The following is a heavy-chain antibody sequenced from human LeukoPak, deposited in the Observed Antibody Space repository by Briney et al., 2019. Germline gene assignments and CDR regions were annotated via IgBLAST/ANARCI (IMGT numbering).Heavy chain of an antibody. J-gene: IGHJ4*02. Sequence: SETLSLTCAVYGGSFSGYYWSWIRQPPGKGLEWIGEINHSGSTNYNPSLKSRVTISVHTSKNQFSLKLSSVTAADTAVYYCARGFALRYFDWLSITPFDYWGQGTLVTVSS. CDR2: INHSGST. CDR1: GGSFSGYY. CDR3: ARGFALRYFDWLSITPFDY. V-gene: IGHV4-34*01. D-gene: IGHD3-9*01.